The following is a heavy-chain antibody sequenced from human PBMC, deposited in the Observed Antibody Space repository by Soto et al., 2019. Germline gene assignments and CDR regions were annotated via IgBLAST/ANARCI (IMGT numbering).Heavy chain of an antibody. Sequence: PSETLSLTCTVSGGSIGTYYWSWIRQPPGKGLECIGYIYYSGTTNYNPSLKSRVTMSVDTSKNQFSLKLTSVTAADTAVYYCARGGYNFDYWGLGALVPVSS. V-gene: IGHV4-59*01. D-gene: IGHD5-18*01. J-gene: IGHJ4*02. CDR2: IYYSGTT. CDR1: GGSIGTYY. CDR3: ARGGYNFDY.